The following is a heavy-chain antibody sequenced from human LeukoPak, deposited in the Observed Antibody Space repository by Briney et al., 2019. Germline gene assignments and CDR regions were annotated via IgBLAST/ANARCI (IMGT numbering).Heavy chain of an antibody. Sequence: ASVKVPCKASGGTFSSYAISWVRQAPGQGLEWMGGIIPIFGTANYAQKFQGRVTITTDESTSTAYMELSSLRSEDTAVYYCARGSGYGGNSIYFDYWGQGTLVTVSS. CDR1: GGTFSSYA. J-gene: IGHJ4*02. D-gene: IGHD4-23*01. CDR2: IIPIFGTA. CDR3: ARGSGYGGNSIYFDY. V-gene: IGHV1-69*05.